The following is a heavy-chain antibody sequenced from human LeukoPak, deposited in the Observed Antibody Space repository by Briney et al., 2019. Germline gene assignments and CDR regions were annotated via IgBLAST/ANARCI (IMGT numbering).Heavy chain of an antibody. CDR1: GGTFSSYA. J-gene: IGHJ6*02. V-gene: IGHV1-69*13. Sequence: GASVKVSCKASGGTFSSYAISWVRQAPGQGLEWMGGIIPIFGTANYAQKFQGRVTITADESTSTAYMELSSLGSEDTAVYYCASKAVAGTVQVPPPHHYYYGMDVWGQGTTVTVSS. CDR3: ASKAVAGTVQVPPPHHYYYGMDV. CDR2: IIPIFGTA. D-gene: IGHD6-19*01.